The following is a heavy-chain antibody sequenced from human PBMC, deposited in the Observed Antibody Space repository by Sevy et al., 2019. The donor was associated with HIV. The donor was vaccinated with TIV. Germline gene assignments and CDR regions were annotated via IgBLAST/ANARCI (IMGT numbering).Heavy chain of an antibody. CDR2: IFSSGST. CDR3: VSLFCSYRSGWSYFDY. D-gene: IGHD6-19*01. Sequence: GGSLRLSCAISGFTVNDKYIIWVRQAPGKGLEWVSVIFSSGSTYYADSAKGRFTIARDNSKSTVDLQMNSVRAEDTAVYYCVSLFCSYRSGWSYFDYWGQGTLVTVSS. V-gene: IGHV3-66*02. J-gene: IGHJ4*02. CDR1: GFTVNDKY.